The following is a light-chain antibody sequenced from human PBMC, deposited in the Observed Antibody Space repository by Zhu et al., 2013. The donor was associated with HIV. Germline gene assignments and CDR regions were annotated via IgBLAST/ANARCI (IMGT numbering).Light chain of an antibody. CDR2: DAS. CDR3: QHYGTSPALS. V-gene: IGKV3-20*01. CDR1: QSVGSN. Sequence: EIVMTQSPATLSVSPGERATLSCRASQSVGSNLAWYQQKPGQAPRLLIYDASTRATGIPDRFSGSGSGTDFTLTISRLEPEDFAVYYCQHYGTSPALSFGGGTRVEIK. J-gene: IGKJ4*01.